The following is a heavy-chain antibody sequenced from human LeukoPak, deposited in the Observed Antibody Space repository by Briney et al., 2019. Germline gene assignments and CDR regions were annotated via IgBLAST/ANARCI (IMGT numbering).Heavy chain of an antibody. J-gene: IGHJ4*02. CDR1: GGSISGNY. D-gene: IGHD6-13*01. CDR2: INHSGST. CDR3: ARACSIAATAPSYIDF. Sequence: SETLSLACTVYGGSISGNYGSSVRQPPGKGLEWIGEINHSGSTNYNPSLKSRVTISVDTSKNQFSLKLSSVTAADTAVYYCARACSIAATAPSYIDFWGQGTLVTVSS. V-gene: IGHV4-34*01.